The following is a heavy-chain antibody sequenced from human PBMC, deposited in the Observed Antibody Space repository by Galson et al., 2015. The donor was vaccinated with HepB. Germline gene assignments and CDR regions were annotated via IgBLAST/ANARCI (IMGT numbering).Heavy chain of an antibody. CDR2: LSSDGGNK. Sequence: SLRLSCAASGFTFSSHAMNWVRQAPGKGLEWVATLSSDGGNKYYADSVRGQFTISRDNSNNTLSLQMNSLRPEDTAVYYCARGRGITGRYYYYYYGMDVWSQGTAVTVSS. V-gene: IGHV3-30-3*01. J-gene: IGHJ6*02. D-gene: IGHD3-16*01. CDR3: ARGRGITGRYYYYYYGMDV. CDR1: GFTFSSHA.